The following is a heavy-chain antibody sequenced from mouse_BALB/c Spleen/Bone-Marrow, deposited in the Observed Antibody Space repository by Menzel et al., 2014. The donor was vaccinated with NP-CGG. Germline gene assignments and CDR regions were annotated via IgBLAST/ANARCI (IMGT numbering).Heavy chain of an antibody. CDR1: GYTFSSYW. D-gene: IGHD2-14*01. CDR2: ILPGSGIT. V-gene: IGHV1-9*01. CDR3: TRGRSYYRYLDY. J-gene: IGHJ2*01. Sequence: VQLQQSGAELMKPGASVKISCKATGYTFSSYWIEWVKQRPEHGLEWIGEILPGSGITNYNEKFKGKATFTADTSSNTAYMQLSSLTSEDSAVYYCTRGRSYYRYLDYWGQGTTLTVSS.